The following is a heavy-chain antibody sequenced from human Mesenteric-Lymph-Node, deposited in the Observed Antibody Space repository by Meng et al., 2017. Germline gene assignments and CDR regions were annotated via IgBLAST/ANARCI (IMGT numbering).Heavy chain of an antibody. CDR2: IYTSGST. Sequence: SETLSLTCTVSGGSISSGSYYWSWIRQPAGKGLEWIGRIYTSGSTNYNPSLKSRVTISVDTSKNQFSLKLSSVTAADTAVYYCARVVRGVKTLTTDAFDIWGQGAMVTVSS. J-gene: IGHJ3*02. CDR3: ARVVRGVKTLTTDAFDI. CDR1: GGSISSGSYY. D-gene: IGHD3-10*01. V-gene: IGHV4-61*02.